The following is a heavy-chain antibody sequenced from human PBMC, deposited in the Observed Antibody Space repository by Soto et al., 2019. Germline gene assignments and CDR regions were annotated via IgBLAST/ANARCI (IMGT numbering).Heavy chain of an antibody. D-gene: IGHD6-19*01. J-gene: IGHJ4*02. CDR1: GFTFSSYG. CDR2: ISYDGSNK. CDR3: AIYSSGWYPLDY. Sequence: GGSLRLSCGASGFTFSSYGMHWVRQAPGKGLEWVAVISYDGSNKYYADSVKGRFTTSRDNSKNTLYLQMNSLRAEDTAVYYCAIYSSGWYPLDYWGQGTLVTVSS. V-gene: IGHV3-30*03.